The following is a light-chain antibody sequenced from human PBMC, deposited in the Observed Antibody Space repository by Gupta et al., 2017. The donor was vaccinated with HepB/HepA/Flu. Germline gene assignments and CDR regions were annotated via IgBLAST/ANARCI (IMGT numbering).Light chain of an antibody. CDR3: QQDNSYACS. V-gene: IGKV1-5*03. CDR2: KAP. J-gene: IGKJ2*04. CDR1: ESISSW. Sequence: DIKMTRSPFTLSQSVGDRVTITCRASESISSWLAWYQQKPGKAPKLLIYKAPSLQSGVPSRFSGSGSGTEFTLTISSLQTEDSATYYCQQDNSYACSFGQGTKLEIK.